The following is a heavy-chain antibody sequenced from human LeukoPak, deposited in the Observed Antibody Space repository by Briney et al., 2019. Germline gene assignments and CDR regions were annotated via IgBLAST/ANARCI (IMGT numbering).Heavy chain of an antibody. D-gene: IGHD1-26*01. CDR3: AKDDPTET. J-gene: IGHJ5*02. Sequence: QPGRSLRLSCAASGFTFSSYGMHWVRQAPGKGLEWVAVISYDGSNKYYADSVKGRFTISRDNSKNTLYLQMHSLRAEDTAVYYCAKDDPTETWGQGTLVTVSS. CDR1: GFTFSSYG. V-gene: IGHV3-30*18. CDR2: ISYDGSNK.